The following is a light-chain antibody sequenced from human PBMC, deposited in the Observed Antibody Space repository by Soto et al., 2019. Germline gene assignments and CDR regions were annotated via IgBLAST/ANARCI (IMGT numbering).Light chain of an antibody. CDR2: GAF. V-gene: IGKV3-15*01. CDR3: QQYSNWPEYT. Sequence: EMELTQSPATLSVSPGEGATLSCRTSQNVGHSMAWYQQKPGQAPRLLIYGAFTRVTGIPARFSGSGSGTEFTLTITSLQSEDFAVDYCQQYSNWPEYTFGQGTKMEIK. CDR1: QNVGHS. J-gene: IGKJ2*01.